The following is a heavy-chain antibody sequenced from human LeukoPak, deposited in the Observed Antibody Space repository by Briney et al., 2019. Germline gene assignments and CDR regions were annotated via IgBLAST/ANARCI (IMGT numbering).Heavy chain of an antibody. J-gene: IGHJ4*02. Sequence: ASVTVSCTASGYTFTGYYMHWVRQAPGQGLEWMGRINPNSGGTNYAQKFQGRVTMTRDTSISTAYMELSRLRSDDTAVYYCARRAVAGTAFFDYWGQGTLVTVSS. V-gene: IGHV1-2*06. D-gene: IGHD6-19*01. CDR2: INPNSGGT. CDR3: ARRAVAGTAFFDY. CDR1: GYTFTGYY.